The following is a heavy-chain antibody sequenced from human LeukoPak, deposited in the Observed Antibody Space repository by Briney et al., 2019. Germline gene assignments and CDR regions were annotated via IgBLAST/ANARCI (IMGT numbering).Heavy chain of an antibody. CDR2: IYSGGST. J-gene: IGHJ3*02. Sequence: QPGGSLRLSCAASGFTVSSNYMSWVRQAPGKGLEWVSVIYSGGSTYYADSVKGRFTISRDNSKNSLYLQMNSLRADDTAVYYCAKNYRYSGSPGAFDIWGQGTMVTVSS. D-gene: IGHD1-26*01. CDR1: GFTVSSNY. V-gene: IGHV3-53*01. CDR3: AKNYRYSGSPGAFDI.